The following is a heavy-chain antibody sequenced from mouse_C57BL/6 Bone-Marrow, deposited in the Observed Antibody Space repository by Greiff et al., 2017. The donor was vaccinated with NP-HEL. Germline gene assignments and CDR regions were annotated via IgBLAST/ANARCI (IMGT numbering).Heavy chain of an antibody. D-gene: IGHD1-1*01. CDR3: ARPRYYYGSSYFDY. Sequence: EVMLVESGGGLVKPGGSLKLSCAASGFTFSSYTMSWVRQTPEKRLEWVATISGGGGNTYYPDSVKGRFTISRDNAKNTLYLQMSSLRSEDTALYYCARPRYYYGSSYFDYWGQGTTLTVSS. CDR2: ISGGGGNT. V-gene: IGHV5-9*01. CDR1: GFTFSSYT. J-gene: IGHJ2*01.